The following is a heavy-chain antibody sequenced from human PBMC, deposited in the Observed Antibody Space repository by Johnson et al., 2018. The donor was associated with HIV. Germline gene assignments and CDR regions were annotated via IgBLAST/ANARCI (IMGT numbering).Heavy chain of an antibody. CDR3: VRGGTAYWDRVSAFDI. J-gene: IGHJ3*02. CDR1: GFTFSNYG. V-gene: IGHV3-30*19. Sequence: QVQLVESGGGVVQPGGSLRFSCAAFGFTFSNYGMHWVRQAPGKGLEWVAAISYDGSNKYYADSVKGRFNISRDNGMNSLYLQMNRVRAEDTAVYYCVRGGTAYWDRVSAFDIWGQGTMVTVSS. D-gene: IGHD2-8*02. CDR2: ISYDGSNK.